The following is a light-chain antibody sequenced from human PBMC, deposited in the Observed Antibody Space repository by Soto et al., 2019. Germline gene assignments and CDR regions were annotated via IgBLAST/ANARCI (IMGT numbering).Light chain of an antibody. J-gene: IGKJ4*01. CDR3: QQYNNWPPLT. CDR2: GAS. V-gene: IGKV3-15*01. Sequence: EIVMTQSPATLSVSPGERATLSCRASQSVGSNLAWYHQKPGQAPRLLIYGASTRAAGIPARFSGGGSGTEFALTISSLQSEDFAVYYCQQYNNWPPLTFGGGTKVEIK. CDR1: QSVGSN.